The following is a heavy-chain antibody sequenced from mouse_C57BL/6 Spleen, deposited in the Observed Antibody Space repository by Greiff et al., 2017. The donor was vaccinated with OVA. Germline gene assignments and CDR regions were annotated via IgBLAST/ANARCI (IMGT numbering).Heavy chain of an antibody. CDR1: GYSITSGYY. CDR2: ISYDGSN. V-gene: IGHV3-6*01. Sequence: EVQLKESGPGLVKPSQSLSLTCSVTGYSITSGYYWNWIRQFPGNKLEWMGYISYDGSNNYNPSLKNRISITRDTSKNQFFLKLNSVTTEDTATYYCARDEDGNYFAYWGQGTLVTVSA. J-gene: IGHJ3*01. CDR3: ARDEDGNYFAY. D-gene: IGHD2-1*01.